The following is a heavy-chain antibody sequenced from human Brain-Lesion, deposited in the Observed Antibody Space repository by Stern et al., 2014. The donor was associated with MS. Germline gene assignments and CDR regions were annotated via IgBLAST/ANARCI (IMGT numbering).Heavy chain of an antibody. CDR1: GYRFTSNW. D-gene: IGHD6-6*01. CDR2: IWPGDSDT. V-gene: IGHV5-51*01. Sequence: EVKLVQSGAEVKKPGESLKISCKGSGYRFTSNWIGWVRQMPGKGLEWMGIIWPGDSDTRHSPSFQGQVTISADKSISTAYLQWSSLQASDTAMYYCARRGDSSSSGFDYWGQGTLVIVSS. CDR3: ARRGDSSSSGFDY. J-gene: IGHJ4*02.